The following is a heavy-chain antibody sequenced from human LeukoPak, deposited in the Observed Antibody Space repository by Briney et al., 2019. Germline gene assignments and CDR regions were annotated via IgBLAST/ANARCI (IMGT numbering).Heavy chain of an antibody. D-gene: IGHD2-2*01. CDR2: IYYSGST. CDR3: ARGSRVYGMDV. Sequence: SETLSRTCTVSGGSISSYYWSWIRQPPGKGLEWIGYIYYSGSTNYNPSLKSRVTISVDTSKNQFSLKLSSVTAADTAVYYCARGSRVYGMDVWGQGTTVTVSS. V-gene: IGHV4-59*01. J-gene: IGHJ6*02. CDR1: GGSISSYY.